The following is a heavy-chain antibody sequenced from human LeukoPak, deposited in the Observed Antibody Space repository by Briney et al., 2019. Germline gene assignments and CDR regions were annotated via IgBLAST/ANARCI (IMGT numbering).Heavy chain of an antibody. D-gene: IGHD5-24*01. CDR1: GYSFTSYW. CDR3: AKLSPTPGYNPFDY. CDR2: IYPNDSNT. V-gene: IGHV5-51*01. J-gene: IGHJ4*02. Sequence: GESLKISCKASGYSFTSYWIGWVRQMPGKGLEWMGIIYPNDSNTRYSPSFQGQVTISADKSVSTAYLQWTSLQASDTAMYYCAKLSPTPGYNPFDYWGQGTLVTVSS.